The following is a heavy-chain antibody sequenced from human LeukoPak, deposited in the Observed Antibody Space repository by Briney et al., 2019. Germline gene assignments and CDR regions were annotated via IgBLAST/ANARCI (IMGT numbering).Heavy chain of an antibody. D-gene: IGHD6-19*01. CDR1: GFTFSNYV. J-gene: IGHJ4*02. V-gene: IGHV3-30-3*01. Sequence: QPGGSLRLSCTASGFTFSNYVMHWVRQAPGKGLEWVAIISYDGSNKYYGDSVKGRFTISRDNSKNTLYLQMNSLRAEDTAVYHCARAFGSSGWNTRGFDYWGQGTLVTVSS. CDR3: ARAFGSSGWNTRGFDY. CDR2: ISYDGSNK.